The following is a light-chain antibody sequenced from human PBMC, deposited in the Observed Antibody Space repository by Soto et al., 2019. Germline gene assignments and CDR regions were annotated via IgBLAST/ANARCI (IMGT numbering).Light chain of an antibody. J-gene: IGLJ3*02. CDR2: YDS. CDR1: NIGSES. Sequence: SYELTRPPSVSVAPGKTARITCGGNNIGSESVHWYQQKPGQAPVLVIYYDSDRPSGIPERFSGSNSGNTATLTISRVEAGDEADYYCQVWDSSSDHWVFGGGTKLTVL. V-gene: IGLV3-21*04. CDR3: QVWDSSSDHWV.